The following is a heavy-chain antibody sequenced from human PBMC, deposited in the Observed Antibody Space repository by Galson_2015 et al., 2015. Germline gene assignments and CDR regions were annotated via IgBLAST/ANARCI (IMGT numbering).Heavy chain of an antibody. V-gene: IGHV3-48*02. CDR1: GFTFSSYS. Sequence: ALRLSCAASGFTFSSYSMTWVRQAPGKGVEWVSYISGSNSTIYYADSVRGRFTISRDNAKNSLSLEMDRLRDEDTAVYFCARPALDGRAPLDHWGQGTPVTVSS. D-gene: IGHD5-24*01. J-gene: IGHJ4*02. CDR2: ISGSNSTI. CDR3: ARPALDGRAPLDH.